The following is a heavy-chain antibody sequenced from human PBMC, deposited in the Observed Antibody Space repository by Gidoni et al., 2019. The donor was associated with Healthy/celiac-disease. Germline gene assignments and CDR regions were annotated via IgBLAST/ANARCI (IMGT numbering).Heavy chain of an antibody. D-gene: IGHD6-19*01. J-gene: IGHJ4*02. CDR2: ISYDGSNK. CDR1: GFTFSSYA. V-gene: IGHV3-30*04. CDR3: ARSGEQWLVPYDY. Sequence: QVQLVESGGGVVQPGRSLRLSCAASGFTFSSYAMHWVRQAPGKGLEWVAVISYDGSNKYYADSVKGRFTISRDNSKNTLYLQMNSLRAEDTAVYYCARSGEQWLVPYDYWGQGTLVTVSS.